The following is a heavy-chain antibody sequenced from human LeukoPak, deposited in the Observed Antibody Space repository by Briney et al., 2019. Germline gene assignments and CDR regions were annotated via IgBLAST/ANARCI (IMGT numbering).Heavy chain of an antibody. V-gene: IGHV4-59*01. CDR1: GGSISSYY. J-gene: IGHJ4*02. CDR3: ARPYSGYDYGY. D-gene: IGHD5-12*01. Sequence: SETLSLTCTVSGGSISSYYWSWIRQPPGKGLEWIGYIYYSGSTNYNPSLKSRVTISVDTSKNQFSLKLSSVTAADTAVYYCARPYSGYDYGYWGQGTLVTVSS. CDR2: IYYSGST.